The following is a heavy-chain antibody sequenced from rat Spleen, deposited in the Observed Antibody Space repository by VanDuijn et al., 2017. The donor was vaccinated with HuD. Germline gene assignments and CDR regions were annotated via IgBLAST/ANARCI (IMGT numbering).Heavy chain of an antibody. V-gene: IGHV5-31*01. D-gene: IGHD5-1*01. CDR2: ISNAGDT. Sequence: EVQLVESGGGLVQPGRSLKLSCVASGITFNNYWMTWIRQAPGKGLEWVASISNAGDTYYPDSVKGRFSISRENAKSTLYLQMDSLRSEDTATYYCTTDRPGALMEAWGQGASVTVSS. J-gene: IGHJ4*01. CDR1: GITFNNYW. CDR3: TTDRPGALMEA.